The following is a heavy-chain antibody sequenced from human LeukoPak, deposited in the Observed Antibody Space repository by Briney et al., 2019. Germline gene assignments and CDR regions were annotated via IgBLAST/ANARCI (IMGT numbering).Heavy chain of an antibody. D-gene: IGHD6-13*01. CDR3: ARVHSSSWPYYYYYGMDV. V-gene: IGHV4-59*01. Sequence: SETLSLTCTVSGGSISSYYWSWIRQPPGKGLKWIGYIYYSGSTNYNPSLKSRVTISVDTSKNQFSLKLSSVTAADTAVYYCARVHSSSWPYYYYYGMDVWGQGTTVTVSS. J-gene: IGHJ6*02. CDR1: GGSISSYY. CDR2: IYYSGST.